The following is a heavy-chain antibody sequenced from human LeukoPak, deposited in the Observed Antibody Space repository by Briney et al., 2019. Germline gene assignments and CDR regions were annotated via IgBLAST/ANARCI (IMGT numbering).Heavy chain of an antibody. Sequence: GGSLRLSCAASGFTFSSYAMSWVRQAPGKGLEWVSVIYSGGSTYYADSVKGRFTISRDNSKNTLYLQMNSLRAEDTAVYYCAKDYLMYYYDSSGYYWGQGTLVTVSS. CDR2: IYSGGST. CDR3: AKDYLMYYYDSSGYY. J-gene: IGHJ4*02. D-gene: IGHD3-22*01. CDR1: GFTFSSYA. V-gene: IGHV3-23*03.